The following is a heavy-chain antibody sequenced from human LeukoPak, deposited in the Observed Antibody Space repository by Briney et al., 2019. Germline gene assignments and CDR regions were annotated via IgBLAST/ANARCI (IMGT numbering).Heavy chain of an antibody. CDR1: GGAISSGTYY. V-gene: IGHV4-39*01. D-gene: IGHD2-15*01. Sequence: SETLSLTCTASGGAISSGTYYCGWIRQPPGKGLEWIGSTYYSGSTFYNPSLKSRVIMSAATSKCQFSLMLTSVTAADTAVYYCARHMRDCSGGYCFFNWFDPWGQGTPVTVSS. CDR2: TYYSGST. J-gene: IGHJ5*02. CDR3: ARHMRDCSGGYCFFNWFDP.